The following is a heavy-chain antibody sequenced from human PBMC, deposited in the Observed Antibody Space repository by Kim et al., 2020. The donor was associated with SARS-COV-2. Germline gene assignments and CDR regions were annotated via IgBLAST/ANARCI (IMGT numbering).Heavy chain of an antibody. V-gene: IGHV4-59*13. D-gene: IGHD6-6*01. CDR2: IYYSGST. Sequence: SETLSLTCTVSGGSISSYYWSWIRQPPGKGLEWIGYIYYSGSTNYNPSLKSRVTISVDTSKNQFSLKLSSVTAADTAVYYCARAPLLFESSSLLYYGMDVWGQGTTVTVSS. CDR1: GGSISSYY. CDR3: ARAPLLFESSSLLYYGMDV. J-gene: IGHJ6*02.